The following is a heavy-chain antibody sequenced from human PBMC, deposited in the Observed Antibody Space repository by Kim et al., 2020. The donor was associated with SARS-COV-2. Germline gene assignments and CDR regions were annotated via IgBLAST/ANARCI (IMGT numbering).Heavy chain of an antibody. Sequence: GGSLRLSCTASGFTFGDYAMSWFRQAPGKGLXGVGFIRSKAYGGTTEYAASVKGTXTISRXDSKRXAYMQMNTLKTEDTAVYYCTRAAETDDDXLTGGWFDPWXXGTLVXVSS. D-gene: IGHD3-9*01. J-gene: IGHJ5*02. CDR1: GFTFGDYA. CDR3: TRAAETDDDXLTGGWFDP. V-gene: IGHV3-49*03. CDR2: IRSKAYGGTT.